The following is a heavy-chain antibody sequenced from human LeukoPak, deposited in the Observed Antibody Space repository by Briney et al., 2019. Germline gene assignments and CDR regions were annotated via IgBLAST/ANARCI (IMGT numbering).Heavy chain of an antibody. CDR3: ARDRRGGSDLDY. J-gene: IGHJ4*02. D-gene: IGHD5-12*01. Sequence: PSETLSLTCTVSGASISSYYWSWIRQPARKGLEWIGRFYTSGSTNYHPSLKSRVTMSVDTSKNQFSLKLSSVTAADTAVYYCARDRRGGSDLDYWGQGTLVTVSS. CDR2: FYTSGST. V-gene: IGHV4-4*07. CDR1: GASISSYY.